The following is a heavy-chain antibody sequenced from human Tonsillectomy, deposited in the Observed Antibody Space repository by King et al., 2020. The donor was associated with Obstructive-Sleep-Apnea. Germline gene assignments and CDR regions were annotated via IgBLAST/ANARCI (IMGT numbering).Heavy chain of an antibody. D-gene: IGHD3-10*01. CDR3: ARRKGTEYYYYGMDV. V-gene: IGHV5-10-1*01. CDR1: GYSFTSYW. J-gene: IGHJ6*02. Sequence: VQLVESGAEVKKPGESLRISCKVSGYSFTSYWISWVRQLPGKGLEWMGRIDPSDSYTNYSPSFQGHVTISADKSISTAYLQWSSLKASDTAMYYCARRKGTEYYYYGMDVWGQGTTVTVSS. CDR2: IDPSDSYT.